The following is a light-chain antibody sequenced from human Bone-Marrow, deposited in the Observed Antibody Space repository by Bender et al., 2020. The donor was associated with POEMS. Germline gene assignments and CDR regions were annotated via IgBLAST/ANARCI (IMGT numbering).Light chain of an antibody. CDR2: SNY. V-gene: IGLV1-44*01. CDR1: DSNFGGNN. Sequence: QSVLTQPPSASGTPGQSVIISCSGTDSNFGGNNVNWYQHLPGTAPRLVVYSNYQRPSGVPARFSGSKSGTSASLAISDIQSGDGGGYFWSSWGGRLRGWVVGGGNKLTGL. J-gene: IGLJ3*02. CDR3: SSWGGRLRGWV.